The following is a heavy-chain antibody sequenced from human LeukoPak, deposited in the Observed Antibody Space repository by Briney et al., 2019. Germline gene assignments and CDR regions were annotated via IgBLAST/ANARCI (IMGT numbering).Heavy chain of an antibody. CDR2: IPYDGSNK. Sequence: GGSLRLSCAASGFTFSSYVMHWVRQAPGKGLEWVAFIPYDGSNKYYADSVKGRFTISRDNSKNTLYLQMNSLRVEDTAVYYCASGYSVEGPAAMRYWGQGTLVTVSS. V-gene: IGHV3-30*02. J-gene: IGHJ4*02. CDR1: GFTFSSYV. CDR3: ASGYSVEGPAAMRY. D-gene: IGHD2-2*01.